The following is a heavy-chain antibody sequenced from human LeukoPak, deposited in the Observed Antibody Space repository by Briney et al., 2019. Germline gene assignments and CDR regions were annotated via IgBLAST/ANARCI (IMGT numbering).Heavy chain of an antibody. V-gene: IGHV1-46*01. J-gene: IGHJ4*02. CDR3: ARDRKVGAKDY. Sequence: ASVKVSCKASGYTFTSYYMHWVRQAPGQGLEWMGIINPSGGSTSYAQKFQGRVTMTRDTSTSTVYMELSSLRSDDTAVYYCARDRKVGAKDYWGQGTLVTVSS. CDR2: INPSGGST. D-gene: IGHD1-26*01. CDR1: GYTFTSYY.